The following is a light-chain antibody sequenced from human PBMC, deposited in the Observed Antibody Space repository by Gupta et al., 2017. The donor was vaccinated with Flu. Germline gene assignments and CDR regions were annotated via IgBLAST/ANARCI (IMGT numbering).Light chain of an antibody. Sequence: GDTVTITCRASQGISAWLAWYQQKPGKAPKLLMSAASSLESGVPTRFSGSGSGTDFTLTISRLQPEDFATYYCQRTDNFPWTLGQGTKVE. J-gene: IGKJ1*01. V-gene: IGKV1-12*01. CDR1: QGISAW. CDR3: QRTDNFPWT. CDR2: AAS.